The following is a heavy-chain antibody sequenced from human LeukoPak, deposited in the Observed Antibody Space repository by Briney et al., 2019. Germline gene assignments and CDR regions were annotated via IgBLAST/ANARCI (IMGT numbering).Heavy chain of an antibody. D-gene: IGHD3-3*01. Sequence: HAGGSLRLSCAASGFTFSSYSLNWVRQAPGKGLEWVSYISSSSRSIYYADSVKGRFTISRDNAKNSLYLQMNSLRAEDTAVYYCARDFDYDFWSGYSVTPSMGYFDYWGQGTLVTVSS. CDR1: GFTFSSYS. CDR3: ARDFDYDFWSGYSVTPSMGYFDY. V-gene: IGHV3-48*01. CDR2: ISSSSRSI. J-gene: IGHJ4*02.